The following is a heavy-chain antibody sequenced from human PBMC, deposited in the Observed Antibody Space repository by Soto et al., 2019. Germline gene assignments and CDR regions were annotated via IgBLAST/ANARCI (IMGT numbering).Heavy chain of an antibody. CDR2: TNPNGGST. D-gene: IGHD3-9*01. V-gene: IGHV1-46*01. CDR3: ARGLGLGAC. J-gene: IGHJ1*01. CDR1: GYTFSSSY. Sequence: QVQLVQSGAEVKKPGASVKVSCKASGYTFSSSYIHWERQAPGQGLEWIGITNPNGGSTNYAKNFKGRLTVTRHTSTATVYMDLSALTSDDTAMYYCARGLGLGACWGQGNLVTVSS.